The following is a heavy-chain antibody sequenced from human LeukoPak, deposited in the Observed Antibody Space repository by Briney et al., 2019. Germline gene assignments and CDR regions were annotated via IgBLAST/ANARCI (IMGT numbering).Heavy chain of an antibody. CDR3: ASYEARAVNYFYGMNV. V-gene: IGHV4-39*01. Sequence: SETLSLTCTVSGGSISSSSYYWGWIRQSPGTGLEWIGNIYYTGNTYYNPSLKSRLTISVDTSKNQFSLKLTSVTAADTAVYYCASYEARAVNYFYGMNVWGQGTTVTVSS. J-gene: IGHJ6*02. CDR2: IYYTGNT. D-gene: IGHD6-19*01. CDR1: GGSISSSSYY.